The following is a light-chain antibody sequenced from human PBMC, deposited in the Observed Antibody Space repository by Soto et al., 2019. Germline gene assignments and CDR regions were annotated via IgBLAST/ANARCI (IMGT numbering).Light chain of an antibody. CDR3: QQYNNWPPWT. CDR2: DAS. Sequence: EIVMTQSPATLSVSPGEGATLSCRASQSISSNLAWYQQKPGQAPRLVIFDASTRATGIPDRFSGRGSGTDFTLTISSLQSEDSAVYYCQQYNNWPPWTFGQGTKVDIK. J-gene: IGKJ1*01. CDR1: QSISSN. V-gene: IGKV3-15*01.